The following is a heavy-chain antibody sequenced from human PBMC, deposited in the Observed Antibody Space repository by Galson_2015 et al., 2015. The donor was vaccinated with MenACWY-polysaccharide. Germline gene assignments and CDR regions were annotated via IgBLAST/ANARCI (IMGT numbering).Heavy chain of an antibody. D-gene: IGHD4-17*01. V-gene: IGHV3-21*01. J-gene: IGHJ4*02. Sequence: SLRLSCAASGFTFSSYSMNWVRQAPGKGLEWVSSISSSSSYIYYADSVKGRFTISRDNAKNSQYLQMNSLRAEDTAVYYCARDSYGDYHFDYWGQGTLVTVSS. CDR1: GFTFSSYS. CDR3: ARDSYGDYHFDY. CDR2: ISSSSSYI.